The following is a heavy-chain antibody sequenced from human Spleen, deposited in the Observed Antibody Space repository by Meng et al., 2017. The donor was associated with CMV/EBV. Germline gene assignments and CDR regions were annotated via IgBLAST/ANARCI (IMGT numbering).Heavy chain of an antibody. V-gene: IGHV4-4*07. J-gene: IGHJ4*02. CDR1: GGSISSHY. Sequence: QVQLQGARPGLLKSSETLSLTCTVSGGSISSHYWGWTRQPAGKGLEWIGSIYYSGSTYYNPSLKSRVTISVDTSKNQFSLKLSSVTAADTAVYYCAKGLRPYGPFDYWGQGTLVTVSS. CDR3: AKGLRPYGPFDY. D-gene: IGHD4-17*01. CDR2: IYYSGST.